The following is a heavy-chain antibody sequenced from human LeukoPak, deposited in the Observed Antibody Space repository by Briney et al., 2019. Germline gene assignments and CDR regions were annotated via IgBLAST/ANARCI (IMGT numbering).Heavy chain of an antibody. D-gene: IGHD6-13*01. CDR1: GFTFSSYA. V-gene: IGHV3-23*01. Sequence: GGSLRLSCAASGFTFSSYAMSWVRQAPGKGLEWVSAISGSGGSTYYADSVKGRFTISRDNSKNTLYLQMNSLRAEDTAVNYCTGQQLDPPSPNWGQGTLVTVSS. CDR2: ISGSGGST. J-gene: IGHJ4*02. CDR3: TGQQLDPPSPN.